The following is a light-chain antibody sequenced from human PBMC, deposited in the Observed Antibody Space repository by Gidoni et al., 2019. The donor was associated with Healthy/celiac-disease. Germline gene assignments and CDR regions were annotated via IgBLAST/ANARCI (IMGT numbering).Light chain of an antibody. V-gene: IGKV2-28*01. J-gene: IGKJ2*01. CDR1: QSLLDSNEYSY. CDR3: MQPLQTPYT. Sequence: GPPGEPASIACRSSQSLLDSNEYSYLVWWLQKPGQSPHILLYLGSYQAYGVPDRFFGSGSCTNVSPKISRVEAEEVRVNYCMQPLQTPYTFXHXTKLDIK. CDR2: LGS.